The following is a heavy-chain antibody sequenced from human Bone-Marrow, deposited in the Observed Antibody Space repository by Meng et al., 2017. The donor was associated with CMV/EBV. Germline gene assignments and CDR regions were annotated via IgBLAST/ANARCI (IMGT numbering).Heavy chain of an antibody. V-gene: IGHV3-21*01. Sequence: GGSLRLSCAASGFTFSSYSMNWVRQAPGKGLEWVSSISSSSSYIYYADSVKGRFTISRDNSKNTLYLQMNSLRAEDTAVYYCARDPPPEMATNRGCDYWGQGNLVNVDS. CDR2: ISSSSSYI. CDR1: GFTFSSYS. J-gene: IGHJ4*02. D-gene: IGHD5-24*01. CDR3: ARDPPPEMATNRGCDY.